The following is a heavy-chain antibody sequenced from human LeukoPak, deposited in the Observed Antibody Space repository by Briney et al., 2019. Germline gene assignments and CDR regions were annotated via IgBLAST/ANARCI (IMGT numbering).Heavy chain of an antibody. Sequence: ASVKVSCKASGYTFTDYYIHWVRQAPGQGLEWMGWINPNSGGTNYAQRFQGRVTMTRDTSISTVYMELSRLTSDDTAVYYCARGDGSGRYCIEYWGQGTLVAVAS. CDR1: GYTFTDYY. J-gene: IGHJ4*02. D-gene: IGHD3-10*01. CDR2: INPNSGGT. CDR3: ARGDGSGRYCIEY. V-gene: IGHV1-2*02.